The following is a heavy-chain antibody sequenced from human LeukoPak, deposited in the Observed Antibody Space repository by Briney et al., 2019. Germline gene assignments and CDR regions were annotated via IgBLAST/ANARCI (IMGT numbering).Heavy chain of an antibody. CDR2: INSNGGST. J-gene: IGHJ5*02. Sequence: PGGSLRLSCVASGVTFSSYAIHWVRQAPGKGLEYGSAINSNGGSTFYANSVKGRFTISRDNSKNTLYLQMGSLRVEDMAVYYCARARRFGELSSYNWFDLWGQGTLVTVSS. CDR1: GVTFSSYA. CDR3: ARARRFGELSSYNWFDL. V-gene: IGHV3-64*01. D-gene: IGHD3-10*01.